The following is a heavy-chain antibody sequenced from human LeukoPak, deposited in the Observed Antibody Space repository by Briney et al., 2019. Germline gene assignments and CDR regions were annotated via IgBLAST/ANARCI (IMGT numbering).Heavy chain of an antibody. V-gene: IGHV1-18*01. CDR1: GYTFTSYG. D-gene: IGHD2-2*01. J-gene: IGHJ4*02. CDR3: ARGYAVYRKVVLGY. CDR2: ISAYNGNT. Sequence: ASVRVSCKASGYTFTSYGISWVRQAPGQGLEWMGWISAYNGNTNYAQKLQGRVTMTTDTSTSTAYMELRSLRSDDTAVYYCARGYAVYRKVVLGYWGQGTLVTVSS.